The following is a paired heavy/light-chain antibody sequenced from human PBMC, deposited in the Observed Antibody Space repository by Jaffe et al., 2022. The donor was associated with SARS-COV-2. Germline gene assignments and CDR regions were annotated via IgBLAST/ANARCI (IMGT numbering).Light chain of an antibody. CDR2: GAS. CDR3: QQYGSSPRT. Sequence: EIVLTQSPGTLSLSPGERATLSCRASQIVSSTYLAWYQQKPGQAPRLLIYGASSRATGISDRFSGSGSGTDFTLTISRLEPEDFAVYYCQQYGSSPRTFGQGTKVEIK. CDR1: QIVSSTY. J-gene: IGKJ1*01. V-gene: IGKV3-20*01.
Heavy chain of an antibody. D-gene: IGHD3-22*01. V-gene: IGHV3-73*02. CDR3: TSPSYYYDSRSWGMDV. Sequence: EVQLVESGGGLVQPGGSLKLSCAASGFSFSGSAMHWVRQASGKGLEWVGRISSKADSYATAYAASVKGRFTISRDDSRNTAYLQMNSLKTEDTAVYYCTSPSYYYDSRSWGMDVWGQGTTVTVSS. CDR2: ISSKADSYAT. J-gene: IGHJ6*02. CDR1: GFSFSGSA.